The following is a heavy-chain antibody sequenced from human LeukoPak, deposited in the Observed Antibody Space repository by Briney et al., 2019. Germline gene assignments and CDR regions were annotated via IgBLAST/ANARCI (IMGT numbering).Heavy chain of an antibody. CDR3: ARVINYYGSGSYSDS. D-gene: IGHD3-10*01. J-gene: IGHJ4*02. CDR2: IYHRGNT. CDR1: GGSISSSNW. V-gene: IGHV4-4*02. Sequence: SETLSLTCAVSGGSISSSNWWSWVRQPPGKGLEWIGEIYHRGNTNYNPSLKNRVTISLDNSKNHFSLKLSSVTAADTAVYYCARVINYYGSGSYSDSWGQGTLVTVSS.